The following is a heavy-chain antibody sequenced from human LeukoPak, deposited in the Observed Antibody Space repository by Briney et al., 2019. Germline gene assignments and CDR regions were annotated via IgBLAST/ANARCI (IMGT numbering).Heavy chain of an antibody. Sequence: ASVKVSCTASGYTFTSYYMHWVRRAPGQGLEWMGIINPSGGSTSYAQKFQGRVTMTRDTSTSTVYMELSSLRSEDTAVYYCAKAVAGPPGQYYFDYWGQGTLVTVSS. CDR3: AKAVAGPPGQYYFDY. CDR2: INPSGGST. J-gene: IGHJ4*02. CDR1: GYTFTSYY. D-gene: IGHD6-19*01. V-gene: IGHV1-46*01.